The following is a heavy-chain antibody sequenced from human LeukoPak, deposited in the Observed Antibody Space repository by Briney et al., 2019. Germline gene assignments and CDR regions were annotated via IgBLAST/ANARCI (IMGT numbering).Heavy chain of an antibody. CDR3: ARGAPVAGTLHLP. CDR2: IYYSGST. V-gene: IGHV4-59*01. CDR1: GGSISSYY. D-gene: IGHD6-19*01. J-gene: IGHJ5*02. Sequence: SSETLSLTCTVSGGSISSYYWSWIRQPPGKGPEWIGYIYYSGSTNYNPSLKSRVTISVDTSKNQFSLKLSSVTAADTAVYYCARGAPVAGTLHLPWGQGTLVTVSS.